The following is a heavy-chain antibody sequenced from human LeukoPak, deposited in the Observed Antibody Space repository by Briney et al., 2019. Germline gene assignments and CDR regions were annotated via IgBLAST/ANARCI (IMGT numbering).Heavy chain of an antibody. CDR2: IKQDGSEK. J-gene: IGHJ6*03. D-gene: IGHD3-10*01. CDR3: AKRFGSGSYYNVWYYYYYMDV. CDR1: GFTFSNSD. Sequence: PGGSLRLSCADSGFTFSNSDMNWVRQAPGKGLEWVANIKQDGSEKYYVDSVKGRFTISRDNAKNSLYLQMNSLRAEDTAVYHCAKRFGSGSYYNVWYYYYYMDVWGKGTTVTVSS. V-gene: IGHV3-7*01.